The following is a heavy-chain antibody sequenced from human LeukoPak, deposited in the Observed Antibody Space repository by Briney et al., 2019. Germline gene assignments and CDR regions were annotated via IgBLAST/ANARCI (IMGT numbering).Heavy chain of an antibody. CDR1: GCTFSDYD. V-gene: IGHV3-30-3*01. CDR3: ARERGTGTLDY. J-gene: IGHJ4*02. Sequence: TGGSLSLTCAASGCTFSDYDLHWVRQAPRRGLEWVGVMSYHGNNKYYTDTVKGRLFISRDNSNNTLSLQINCPRAKDTALYYCARERGTGTLDYWGQGTLVTVSS. D-gene: IGHD2-8*02. CDR2: MSYHGNNK.